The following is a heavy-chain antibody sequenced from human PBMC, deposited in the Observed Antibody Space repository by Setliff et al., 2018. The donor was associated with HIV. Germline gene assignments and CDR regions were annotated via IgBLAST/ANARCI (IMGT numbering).Heavy chain of an antibody. D-gene: IGHD1-1*01. CDR3: ANPHDGGAFDV. CDR2: VIPSFATA. CDR1: GYTFRNQG. V-gene: IGHV1-69*13. Sequence: GASVKVSCKAPGYTFRNQGLSWVRQAPGQGLEWMGGVIPSFATANYSQKFQGRITSTADELTSTVYMDLNTLKSEDSAVYYCANPHDGGAFDVWGQGTAVTVSS. J-gene: IGHJ3*01.